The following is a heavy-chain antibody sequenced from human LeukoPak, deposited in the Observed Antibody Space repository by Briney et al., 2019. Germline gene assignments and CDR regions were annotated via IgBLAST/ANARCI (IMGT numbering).Heavy chain of an antibody. V-gene: IGHV3-66*02. CDR2: IYSGGSA. J-gene: IGHJ4*02. CDR1: GFTVSSNY. CDR3: ARHGDLTAYYGIYYLEF. D-gene: IGHD3-9*01. Sequence: PGGSLRLSCAASGFTVSSNYMSWVRQAPGKGLEWVSVIYSGGSAYYADSVKGRFTISRDNSKNTLYLQMNSLRAEDTAVYYCARHGDLTAYYGIYYLEFWGQGTLVTVSS.